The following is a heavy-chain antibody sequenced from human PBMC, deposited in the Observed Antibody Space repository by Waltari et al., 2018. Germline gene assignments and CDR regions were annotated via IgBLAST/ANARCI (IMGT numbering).Heavy chain of an antibody. CDR2: IIPIFGTA. CDR3: ARDRGLGYCSGGSCPFDY. D-gene: IGHD2-15*01. CDR1: GGTFSSYA. V-gene: IGHV1-69*13. Sequence: QVQLVQSGAEVKKPGSSVKVSCKASGGTFSSYAISWVRQAPGQGLEWMGGIIPIFGTANYAQKCQGRVTITADESTSTAYMELSSLRSEDTAVYYCARDRGLGYCSGGSCPFDYWGQGTLVTVSS. J-gene: IGHJ4*02.